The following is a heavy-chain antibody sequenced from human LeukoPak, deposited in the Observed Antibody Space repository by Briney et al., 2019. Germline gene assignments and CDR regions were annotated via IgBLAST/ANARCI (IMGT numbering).Heavy chain of an antibody. CDR1: GFTFSNAW. CDR3: AKDADTATIIYWYFDL. V-gene: IGHV3-15*01. D-gene: IGHD5-18*01. J-gene: IGHJ2*01. Sequence: PGGSLRLSCAASGFTFSNAWMSWVRQAPGKGLEWVGRIKSKTDGGTTDYAAPVKGRFTISRDDSKNTLYLQMNSLKAEDTAEYYCAKDADTATIIYWYFDLWGRGTLVTVSS. CDR2: IKSKTDGGTT.